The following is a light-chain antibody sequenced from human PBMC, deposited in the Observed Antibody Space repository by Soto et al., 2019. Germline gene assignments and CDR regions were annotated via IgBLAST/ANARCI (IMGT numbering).Light chain of an antibody. V-gene: IGKV3-20*01. CDR3: QQYGSSPQGT. CDR1: QSVSSSY. J-gene: IGKJ1*01. CDR2: GAS. Sequence: EIVLTQSPGTLSLSPGERPTLSGRSSQSVSSSYLAWYQQKPGQAPRLLIYGASSRATGIPDRFSGSGSGTDLTLTISRLEPEDFAVYYCQQYGSSPQGTVGPVTKVEIK.